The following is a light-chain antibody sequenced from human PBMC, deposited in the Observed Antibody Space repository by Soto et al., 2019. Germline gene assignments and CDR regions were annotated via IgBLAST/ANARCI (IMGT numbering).Light chain of an antibody. CDR3: SSYTRSRVV. Sequence: QSALTQPASVSGSPGQSITISCTGTSSDVGGYNYVSWYQQHPGKAPKLMIYDVSNRPSGVSNRFSGSKSGNTASLTISGLQDEDEADYYCSSYTRSRVVFGGGTKLTVL. CDR1: SSDVGGYNY. V-gene: IGLV2-14*01. J-gene: IGLJ2*01. CDR2: DVS.